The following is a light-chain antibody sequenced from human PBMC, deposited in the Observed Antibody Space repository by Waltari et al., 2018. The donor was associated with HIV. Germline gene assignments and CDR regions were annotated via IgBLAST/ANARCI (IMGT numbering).Light chain of an antibody. CDR2: KAS. Sequence: DIQMTQSPSTLSASIVDRVTITCRASQSISSWLAWYQQKPGKAPDLLIYKASTLESGVPSRFSGSGSGTEFTLTISSLQPDDFATYYCQQYNSYPWTFGQGTKVEIK. CDR3: QQYNSYPWT. CDR1: QSISSW. V-gene: IGKV1-5*03. J-gene: IGKJ1*01.